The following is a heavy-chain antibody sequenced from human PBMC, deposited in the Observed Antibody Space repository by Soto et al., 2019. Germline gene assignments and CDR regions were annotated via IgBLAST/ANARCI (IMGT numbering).Heavy chain of an antibody. J-gene: IGHJ4*02. Sequence: ASVKVSCKASGGTFSSYTISWVRQAPGQGLEWMGRIIPILGIANYAQKFQGRVTITADKSTSTAYMELSSLGSEDTAVYYCAGDRLENSGGYWGQGTLVTVSS. CDR1: GGTFSSYT. CDR2: IIPILGIA. D-gene: IGHD2-21*01. V-gene: IGHV1-69*10. CDR3: AGDRLENSGGY.